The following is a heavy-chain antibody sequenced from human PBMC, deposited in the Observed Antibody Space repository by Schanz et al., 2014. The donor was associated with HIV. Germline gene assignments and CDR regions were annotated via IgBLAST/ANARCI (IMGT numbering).Heavy chain of an antibody. D-gene: IGHD3-10*01. V-gene: IGHV3-33*01. CDR2: IWYDGSKE. J-gene: IGHJ6*02. Sequence: QVLLEESGGCVVQPGRSLRVSCAASGFTFSSYAMHWVRQTPGKGLQWVAVIWYDGSKEYYEDSVKGRFTISRDNSNKTLFLQTNSLRAEDTAVYYCARSLWFGEIGEAGYGLDVWGQGTTVTVSS. CDR1: GFTFSSYA. CDR3: ARSLWFGEIGEAGYGLDV.